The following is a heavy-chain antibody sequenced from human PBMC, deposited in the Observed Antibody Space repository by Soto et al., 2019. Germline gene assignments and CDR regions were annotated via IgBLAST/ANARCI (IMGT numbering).Heavy chain of an antibody. V-gene: IGHV1-69*13. CDR3: ASSYYYDSSGYYPTKKDYFDY. J-gene: IGHJ4*02. D-gene: IGHD3-22*01. Sequence: SVKVSCKASGGTFSSYAISWVRQAPGQGLEWMGGIIPIFGTGNYAQKFQGRVTITADESTSTAYMELSSLRSEDTAVYYCASSYYYDSSGYYPTKKDYFDYWGQGTLVTVSS. CDR1: GGTFSSYA. CDR2: IIPIFGTG.